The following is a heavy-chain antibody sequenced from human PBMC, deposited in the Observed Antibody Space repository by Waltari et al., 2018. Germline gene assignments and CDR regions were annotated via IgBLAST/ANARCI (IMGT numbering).Heavy chain of an antibody. D-gene: IGHD2-15*01. V-gene: IGHV3-11*04. Sequence: QVQLVESGGGLVKPGGSLRLSCAASGFTSSDYYMSWIRQAPGKGLEWVSYISSSGSTIYYADSVKGRFTISRDNAKNSLYLQMNSLRAEDTAVYYCARDRYCSGGSCSTGPYYFDYWGQGTLVTVSS. CDR1: GFTSSDYY. CDR3: ARDRYCSGGSCSTGPYYFDY. CDR2: ISSSGSTI. J-gene: IGHJ4*02.